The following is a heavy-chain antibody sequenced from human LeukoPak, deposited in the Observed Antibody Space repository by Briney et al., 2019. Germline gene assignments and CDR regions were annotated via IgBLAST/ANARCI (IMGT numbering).Heavy chain of an antibody. Sequence: PGGSLRLSCAASGFTFSSYGMHWVRQAPGKGLEWVAFIRYDGSNKYYADSVKGRFTISRDNSKNTLYLQMNSLRAEDTAVYYCATIIVPAARNYFDYWGQGTLVTVSS. CDR2: IRYDGSNK. CDR1: GFTFSSYG. V-gene: IGHV3-30*02. D-gene: IGHD2-2*01. J-gene: IGHJ4*02. CDR3: ATIIVPAARNYFDY.